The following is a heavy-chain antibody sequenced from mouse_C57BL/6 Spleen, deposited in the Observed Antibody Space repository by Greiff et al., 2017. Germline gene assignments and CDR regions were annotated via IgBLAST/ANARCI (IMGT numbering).Heavy chain of an antibody. CDR2: ISDGGSYT. CDR1: GFTFSSYA. V-gene: IGHV5-4*01. CDR3: ARALTTVVAPGYFDV. J-gene: IGHJ1*03. Sequence: EVHLVESGGGLVKPGGSLKLSCAASGFTFSSYAMSWVRQTPEKRLEWVATISDGGSYTYYPDNVKGRFTISRDNAKNNLYLQMSHLKSEDTAMYYCARALTTVVAPGYFDVWGTGTTVTVSS. D-gene: IGHD1-1*01.